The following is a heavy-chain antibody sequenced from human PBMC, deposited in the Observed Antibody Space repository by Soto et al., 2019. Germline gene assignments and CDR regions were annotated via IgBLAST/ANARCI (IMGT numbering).Heavy chain of an antibody. J-gene: IGHJ4*02. CDR1: GFTFSSYA. CDR2: ISGSGGST. CDR3: AKDGMGYDILTVLDY. Sequence: EVQLLESGGGLVQPGGTLRLSCAASGFTFSSYAMSWVRQAPGKGLEWVSAISGSGGSTYYADSVKGRFTISRDNSKNTLYLQMNSLRAEDTAVYYCAKDGMGYDILTVLDYWGQGTLVTVSS. D-gene: IGHD3-9*01. V-gene: IGHV3-23*01.